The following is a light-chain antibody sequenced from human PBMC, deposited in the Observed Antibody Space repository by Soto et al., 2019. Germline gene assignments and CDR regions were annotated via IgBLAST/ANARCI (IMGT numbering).Light chain of an antibody. V-gene: IGKV2-28*01. Sequence: DIVMTQSPLSLPVTPGEPASISCRSSQSLLHSNGYNYLDWYLQKPGQSPQLLIYLGSNRASGVPERFSGSGSGTDVTLNISRVEAEDVGVYYCMQALQTPWTFGQGTKVAIK. J-gene: IGKJ1*01. CDR3: MQALQTPWT. CDR2: LGS. CDR1: QSLLHSNGYNY.